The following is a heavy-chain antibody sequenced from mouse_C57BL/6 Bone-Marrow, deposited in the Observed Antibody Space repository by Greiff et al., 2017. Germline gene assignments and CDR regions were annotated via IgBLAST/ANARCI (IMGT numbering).Heavy chain of an antibody. D-gene: IGHD5-5*01. V-gene: IGHV1-19*01. CDR3: ASKGGTTLRSYFDG. CDR1: GYTFTDYY. CDR2: INPYNGGT. J-gene: IGHJ1*03. Sequence: EVQLQQSGPVLVKPGASVKMSCKASGYTFTDYYMNWVKQSHGKSLEWIGVINPYNGGTSYNQKFKGKATLTVDKSSSTAYMELNSLTSEDSAVYFCASKGGTTLRSYFDGWGTGTTVTVSS.